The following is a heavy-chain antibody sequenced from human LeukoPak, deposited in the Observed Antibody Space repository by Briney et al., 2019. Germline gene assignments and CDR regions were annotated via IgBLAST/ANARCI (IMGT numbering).Heavy chain of an antibody. V-gene: IGHV4-61*02. CDR3: ARTYYDILTGYYYFDY. D-gene: IGHD3-9*01. J-gene: IGHJ4*02. Sequence: SETLSLTCTVSGGSISSGSYYWSWIRQPAGKGLEWIGRIYTSGSTNYNPSLKSRVTISVDTSKNQFSLKLSSVTAADTAVYYCARTYYDILTGYYYFDYWGQGTLVTVSS. CDR1: GGSISSGSYY. CDR2: IYTSGST.